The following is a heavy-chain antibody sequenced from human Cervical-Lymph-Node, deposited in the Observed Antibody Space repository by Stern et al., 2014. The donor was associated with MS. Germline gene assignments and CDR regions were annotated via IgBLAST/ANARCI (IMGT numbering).Heavy chain of an antibody. CDR2: VYPGDSET. J-gene: IGHJ4*02. Sequence: EVQLVQSGAEVKKPGESLKISCKGSGYSFTNYWIAWVRQMPGKGLEWMGIVYPGDSETRYSPSFEGQVTISADQSISTAYLQWSSLKASDTAIYYCARQGSDLEYWGQGTLDTVSS. CDR3: ARQGSDLEY. CDR1: GYSFTNYW. V-gene: IGHV5-51*01. D-gene: IGHD3-10*01.